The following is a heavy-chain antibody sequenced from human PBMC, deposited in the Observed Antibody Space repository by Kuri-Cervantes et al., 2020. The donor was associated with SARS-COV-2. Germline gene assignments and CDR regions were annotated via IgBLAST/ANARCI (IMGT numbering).Heavy chain of an antibody. Sequence: GESLKISCAASGFTFSSYAMSWVRQAPGKGLEWVSCIKGGSGTTYYAASVKGRFTVSGDNAKNTLYLLMSSLRVEDTAMYYCARDLGVAPDFWGQGTQVTVSS. D-gene: IGHD3-16*01. CDR2: IKGGSGTT. V-gene: IGHV3-23*01. CDR3: ARDLGVAPDF. CDR1: GFTFSSYA. J-gene: IGHJ4*02.